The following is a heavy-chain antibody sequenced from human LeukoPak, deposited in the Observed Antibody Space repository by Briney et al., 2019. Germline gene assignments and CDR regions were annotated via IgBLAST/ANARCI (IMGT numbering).Heavy chain of an antibody. V-gene: IGHV1-2*02. Sequence: ASVKVSCKASGHPFTGNYMHWVRQAPGQGLEWMGWINPNSGGTNYAQKFQGRVTMTRDTSISTAYMELSRLRSDDTAVYYCARRWYYDSSGYGKDYYYYYYMDVWGKGTTVTISS. D-gene: IGHD3-22*01. J-gene: IGHJ6*03. CDR3: ARRWYYDSSGYGKDYYYYYYMDV. CDR1: GHPFTGNY. CDR2: INPNSGGT.